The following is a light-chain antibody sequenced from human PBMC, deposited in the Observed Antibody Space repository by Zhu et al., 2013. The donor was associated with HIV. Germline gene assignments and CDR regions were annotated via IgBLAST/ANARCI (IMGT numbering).Light chain of an antibody. J-gene: IGLJ3*02. CDR1: SGDVDGYNY. CDR3: YSYTSTNTLGV. CDR2: EVS. V-gene: IGLV2-14*01. Sequence: QSALTQPASVSGSPGQSITISCTGTSGDVDGYNYVFWYQQHPGRAPKLIIFEVSNRPSGIPNRFSGFKSGSTASLTISGLQAEDEAVYYCYSYTSTNTLGVFGGGTKLTV.